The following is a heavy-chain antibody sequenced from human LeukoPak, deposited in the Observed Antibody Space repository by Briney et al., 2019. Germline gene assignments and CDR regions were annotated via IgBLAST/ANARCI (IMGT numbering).Heavy chain of an antibody. D-gene: IGHD1-26*01. CDR1: GFIVNYNY. CDR3: ARVKVGITYWFDP. J-gene: IGHJ5*02. V-gene: IGHV3-66*01. CDR2: ICSGGST. Sequence: PGGSLRLSCAASGFIVNYNYMSWVRQAPGKGLEWVSVICSGGSTYYADSVKGRFTISRDNSRNMVYLQMKSLRVEDTAVYYCARVKVGITYWFDPWGQGTLVTVSS.